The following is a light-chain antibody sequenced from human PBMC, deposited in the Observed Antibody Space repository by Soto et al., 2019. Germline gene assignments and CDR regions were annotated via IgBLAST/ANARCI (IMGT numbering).Light chain of an antibody. J-gene: IGKJ3*01. CDR3: QRCNSPPPFT. CDR1: QGIGNY. CDR2: AAT. V-gene: IGKV1-27*01. Sequence: DIQMTQSPSSLSASVGDRITITCQASQGIGNYLAWYQQKPGRVPKLLIHAATTLQSGVPSRFSGSGTGTDFTLTISSLQPEDAAIYFCQRCNSPPPFTFGPGTKVDIK.